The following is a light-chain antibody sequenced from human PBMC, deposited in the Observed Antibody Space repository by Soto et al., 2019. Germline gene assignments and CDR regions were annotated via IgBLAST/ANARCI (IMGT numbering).Light chain of an antibody. CDR1: ISNIGSNT. J-gene: IGLJ2*01. CDR3: AAWDDSLNGVV. Sequence: QSLLTQPPSASGTPGQRFPISCSGSISNIGSNTVNWYQQLPGTAPKLLIYSNNQRPSGVPDRFSGSKYGTSASLAISGLQSEDEADYYCAAWDDSLNGVVFGGGTKVTVL. CDR2: SNN. V-gene: IGLV1-44*01.